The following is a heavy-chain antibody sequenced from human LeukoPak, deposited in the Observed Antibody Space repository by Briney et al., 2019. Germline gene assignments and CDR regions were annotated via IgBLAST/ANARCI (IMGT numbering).Heavy chain of an antibody. CDR1: GFTVSSNY. Sequence: PGGSLRLSCAASGFTVSSNYMSWVRQAPGKGLEWVSVIYSGGSTYYADSVKGRFTISRDNSKNTLYLQMNSLRAEDTAVYYCARDRRGDCYLCYDAFDIWGQGTMVTVSS. J-gene: IGHJ3*02. CDR2: IYSGGST. V-gene: IGHV3-66*01. CDR3: ARDRRGDCYLCYDAFDI. D-gene: IGHD2-21*02.